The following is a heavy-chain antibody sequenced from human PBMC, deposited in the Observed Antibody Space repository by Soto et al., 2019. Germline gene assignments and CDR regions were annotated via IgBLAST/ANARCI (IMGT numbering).Heavy chain of an antibody. CDR1: GFMFNNYA. V-gene: IGHV3-23*01. D-gene: IGHD3-22*01. CDR3: AKGLYYYDSSGYRLFDY. Sequence: PGGSLRLSCAASGFMFNNYAMSWVRQAPGKGLEWVSTVSVSGGTTYYADSLKGRFTISRDNSKKTVYLQMNRLRADDTAIYYCAKGLYYYDSSGYRLFDYWGQGTLATVSS. CDR2: VSVSGGTT. J-gene: IGHJ4*02.